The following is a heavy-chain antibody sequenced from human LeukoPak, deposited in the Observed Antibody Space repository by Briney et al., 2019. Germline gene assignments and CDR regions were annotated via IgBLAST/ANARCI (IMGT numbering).Heavy chain of an antibody. V-gene: IGHV3-23*01. J-gene: IGHJ4*02. CDR2: ISGSGGST. Sequence: TGGSLRLSCAASGFTSSSYAMSWVRQAPGKGLEWVSGISGSGGSTDYADSVKGRFTISRDNSKNTRYLQMNSLRAEDTAVYYCANYGKHDYWGQGTLVTVSS. CDR1: GFTSSSYA. D-gene: IGHD4-17*01. CDR3: ANYGKHDY.